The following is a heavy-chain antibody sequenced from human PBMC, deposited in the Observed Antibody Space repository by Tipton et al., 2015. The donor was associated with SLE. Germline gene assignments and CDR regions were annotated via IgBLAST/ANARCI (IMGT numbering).Heavy chain of an antibody. D-gene: IGHD1-26*01. Sequence: TLSLTCAVYGGSFSDYYWSWIRQTPGEGLEWIGEINHTGGTNSNPSLESRVTMSVDTSKNQFSLKLSSVTAADTAMYYCVRERKYVVRFRELVAPDLWGQGTAITVSS. V-gene: IGHV4-34*01. CDR1: GGSFSDYY. J-gene: IGHJ3*01. CDR3: VRERKYVVRFRELVAPDL. CDR2: INHTGGT.